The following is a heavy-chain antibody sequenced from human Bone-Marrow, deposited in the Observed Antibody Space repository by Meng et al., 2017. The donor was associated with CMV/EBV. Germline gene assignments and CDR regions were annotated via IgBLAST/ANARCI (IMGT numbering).Heavy chain of an antibody. Sequence: GESLKISCVGSGYAFSRFWMSWVRQAPGKGLEWVANIKQDGSEKHYVDSVRGRFTISRHNAKNSLYLQMISLTVEDTAVYYCARDPWCTLWGQG. CDR3: ARDPWCTL. V-gene: IGHV3-7*01. CDR1: GYAFSRFW. CDR2: IKQDGSEK. D-gene: IGHD2-8*01. J-gene: IGHJ4*02.